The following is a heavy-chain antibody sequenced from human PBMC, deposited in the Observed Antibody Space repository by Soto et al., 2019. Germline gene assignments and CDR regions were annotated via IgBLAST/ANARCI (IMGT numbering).Heavy chain of an antibody. D-gene: IGHD3-10*01. J-gene: IGHJ4*02. CDR1: GYCFTSYA. V-gene: IGHV5-10-1*01. CDR2: IDPSDSYT. CDR3: AGQYYYGSGSYPYYFDY. Sequence: GGSLKISCTGSGYCFTSYAISWVRQMPGKGLEWMGRIDPSDSYTKYSPSFQGHVTISADKSISTAYLQWSSLKASDTAMYYCAGQYYYGSGSYPYYFDYWGQGTLVTVS.